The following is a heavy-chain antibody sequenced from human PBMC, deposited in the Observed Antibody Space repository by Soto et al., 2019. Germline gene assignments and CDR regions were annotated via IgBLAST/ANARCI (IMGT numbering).Heavy chain of an antibody. D-gene: IGHD7-27*01. J-gene: IGHJ4*02. V-gene: IGHV1-69*13. CDR1: GYTFTSYD. Sequence: SVKVSCKASGYTFTSYDINWVRQATGQGLEWMGGIIPIFGTANYAQKFQGRVTITADESTSTAYMELSSLRSEDTAVYYCARAQTGEAFDYWGQGTLVTVSS. CDR2: IIPIFGTA. CDR3: ARAQTGEAFDY.